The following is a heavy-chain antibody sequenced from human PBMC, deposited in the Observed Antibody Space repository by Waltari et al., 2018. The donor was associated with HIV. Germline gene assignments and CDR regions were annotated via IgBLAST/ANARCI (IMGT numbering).Heavy chain of an antibody. CDR2: ISSSSSTI. V-gene: IGHV3-48*01. Sequence: EVQLVESGGGLVQPGGSLRLSCAASGFTFSSYSMTWVRQAPGKVLDWVSYISSSSSTIYYADSVKGRFTISRDNAKNSLYLQMNSLRAEDTAVYYCANMGGYYYDSSGYYYDFDYWGQGTLVTVSS. CDR3: ANMGGYYYDSSGYYYDFDY. D-gene: IGHD3-22*01. J-gene: IGHJ4*02. CDR1: GFTFSSYS.